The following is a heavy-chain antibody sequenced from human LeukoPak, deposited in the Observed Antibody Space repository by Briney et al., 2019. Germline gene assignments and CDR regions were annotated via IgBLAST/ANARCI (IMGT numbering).Heavy chain of an antibody. CDR2: ICTAGDT. CDR3: ARGNWFDP. J-gene: IGHJ5*02. CDR1: GFTFSSYD. V-gene: IGHV3-13*01. Sequence: SGGSLRLSCAASGFTFSSYDMHWVRHATGKGLEWVSAICTAGDTYYPGSVKGRFTISRENAKNSLYLQMNSLRAGDTAVYYCARGNWFDPWGQGTLVTVSS.